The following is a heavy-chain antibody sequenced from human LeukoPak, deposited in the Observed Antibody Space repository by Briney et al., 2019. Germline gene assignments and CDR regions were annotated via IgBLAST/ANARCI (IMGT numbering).Heavy chain of an antibody. CDR3: AREPIRVFDYFDL. CDR1: GYTFSDYY. CDR2: VNLDSGVT. V-gene: IGHV1-2*02. D-gene: IGHD3-9*01. Sequence: ASVKVSCKASGYTFSDYYMHWVRQAPGRGLEWMGCVNLDSGVTDYAQKFQGRITMTRDTSISTAYMDLSSLKSDDTGIYFCAREPIRVFDYFDLWGRGTLVSVSS. J-gene: IGHJ2*01.